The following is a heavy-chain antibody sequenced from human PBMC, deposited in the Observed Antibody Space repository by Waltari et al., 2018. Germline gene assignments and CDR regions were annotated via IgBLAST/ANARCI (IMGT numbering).Heavy chain of an antibody. J-gene: IGHJ4*02. D-gene: IGHD3-10*01. Sequence: VHLVASGGGLVQPGGSLRLSCAVSGFTFDDHGMNWVRQVPGKGLEWVSGISWNSGGIDYADSVKGRFTISRDNAKNFLYLQMNDLRAEDTALYYCAKAQSGSYFNSFDFWGQGTLVTVSS. CDR1: GFTFDDHG. V-gene: IGHV3-9*01. CDR3: AKAQSGSYFNSFDF. CDR2: ISWNSGGI.